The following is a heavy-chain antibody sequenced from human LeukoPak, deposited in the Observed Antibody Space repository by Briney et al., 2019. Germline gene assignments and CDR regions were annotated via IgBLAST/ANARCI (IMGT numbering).Heavy chain of an antibody. CDR1: GDSVSTNRAA. CDR2: TYYRSKWNN. V-gene: IGHV6-1*01. J-gene: IGHJ4*02. D-gene: IGHD3-22*01. Sequence: SQTLSLTCAISGDSVSTNRAAWNWIRQSPSRGLEWLGRTYYRSKWNNDYAVSVKSRITINPDTSKNQFSLQLNSVTAADTAVYYCARERYYYDTTTEGNYWGQGTLVTVSS. CDR3: ARERYYYDTTTEGNY.